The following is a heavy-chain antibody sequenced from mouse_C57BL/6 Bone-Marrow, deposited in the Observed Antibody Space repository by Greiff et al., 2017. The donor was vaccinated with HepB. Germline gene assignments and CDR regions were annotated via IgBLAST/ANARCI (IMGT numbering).Heavy chain of an antibody. Sequence: VQLQQSGPGLVKPSQSLSLTCSVTGYSITSGYYWNWIRQFPGNKLEWMGYISYDGSNNYNPSLKNRISITRDTSKNQFFLKLNSVTTEDTATYYCARDNRGFAYWGQGTLVTVSA. CDR2: ISYDGSN. J-gene: IGHJ3*01. CDR1: GYSITSGYY. CDR3: ARDNRGFAY. V-gene: IGHV3-6*01.